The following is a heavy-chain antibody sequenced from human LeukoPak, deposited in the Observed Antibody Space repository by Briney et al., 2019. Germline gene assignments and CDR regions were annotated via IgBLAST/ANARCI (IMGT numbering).Heavy chain of an antibody. D-gene: IGHD4-17*01. CDR2: IKRDGSEK. CDR3: ARGCGDYAWHFDL. V-gene: IGHV3-7*03. Sequence: GGSLRLSCAASGFTFTSHWMTWVRQAPGKGLEWVANIKRDGSEKYSVDSVKGRFTISRDNAKNSLYLQMNSLRAEDTAVYYCARGCGDYAWHFDLWSRGTPVTVSS. J-gene: IGHJ2*01. CDR1: GFTFTSHW.